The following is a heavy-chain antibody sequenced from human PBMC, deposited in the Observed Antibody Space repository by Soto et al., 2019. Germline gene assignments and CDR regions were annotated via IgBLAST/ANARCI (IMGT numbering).Heavy chain of an antibody. CDR2: ISYDGSNK. J-gene: IGHJ4*02. D-gene: IGHD6-19*01. V-gene: IGHV3-30-3*01. CDR3: AREGAVAATGFDY. Sequence: ESGGGVVQPGRSLRLSCAASGFTFSSYAMHWVRQAPGKGLEWVAVISYDGSNKYYADSVKGRFTISRDNSKNTLYLQMNSLRAEDTAVNYCAREGAVAATGFDYWGQGTLVTVSS. CDR1: GFTFSSYA.